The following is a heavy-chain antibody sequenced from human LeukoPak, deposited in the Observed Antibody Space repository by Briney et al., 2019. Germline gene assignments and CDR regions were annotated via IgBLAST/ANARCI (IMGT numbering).Heavy chain of an antibody. Sequence: PSQTLSLTCPVSSGSISSGVYYWSWLRQHPGKGLEWIGYIYYSGSTNYNPSLKSRVTISVDTSKNQFSLKLSSVTAADTAVYYCACTYCGADCSEVERFFDYWGQGTLVTVSS. CDR2: IYYSGST. J-gene: IGHJ4*02. CDR3: ACTYCGADCSEVERFFDY. V-gene: IGHV4-30-4*08. CDR1: SGSISSGVYY. D-gene: IGHD2-21*02.